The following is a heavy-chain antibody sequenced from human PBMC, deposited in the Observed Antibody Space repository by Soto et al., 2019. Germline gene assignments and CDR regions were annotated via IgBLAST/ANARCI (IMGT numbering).Heavy chain of an antibody. CDR2: VYYNGFT. D-gene: IGHD3-3*01. V-gene: IGHV4-39*01. J-gene: IGHJ5*02. CDR1: GGSITSSNYY. CDR3: ARQDDFWSGSNWFEP. Sequence: SETLSLTCTVSGGSITSSNYYWGWIPQPPGKGLEWIGNVYYNGFTYYNPSLKSRVTISVDTSKNHFSLKLTSVTAADTAVYYCARQDDFWSGSNWFEPWGQGTLVTVSS.